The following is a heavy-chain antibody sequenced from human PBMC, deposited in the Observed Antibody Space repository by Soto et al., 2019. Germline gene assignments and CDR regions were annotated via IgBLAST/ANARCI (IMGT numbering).Heavy chain of an antibody. CDR2: SIPIFGTA. D-gene: IGHD2-2*01. CDR3: ASKYCSSTSCRNDAFDI. Sequence: GASVKVSCKASGGTFSSYAISWVRQAPGQGLEWMGGSIPIFGTANYAQKFQGRVTITADESTSTAYMELSSLRSEDTAVYYCASKYCSSTSCRNDAFDIWGQGTMVTVSS. V-gene: IGHV1-69*13. J-gene: IGHJ3*02. CDR1: GGTFSSYA.